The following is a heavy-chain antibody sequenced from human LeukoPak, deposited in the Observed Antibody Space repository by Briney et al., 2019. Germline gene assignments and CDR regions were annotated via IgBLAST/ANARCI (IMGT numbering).Heavy chain of an antibody. D-gene: IGHD3-22*01. CDR2: IKEDGSER. CDR3: AKDFGIVVAPDY. Sequence: PGGSLRLSCEGSAFIFSGHWMNWVRQTPGKGLEWVASIKEDGSERQYVDSVKGRFSISRDNTKGSLFLQLNSLRAEDTAVYYCAKDFGIVVAPDYWGQGTLVTVSS. CDR1: AFIFSGHW. V-gene: IGHV3-7*03. J-gene: IGHJ4*02.